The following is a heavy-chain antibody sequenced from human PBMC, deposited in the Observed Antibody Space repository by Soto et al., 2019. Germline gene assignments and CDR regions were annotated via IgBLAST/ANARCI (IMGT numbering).Heavy chain of an antibody. CDR3: AKDKGCTSTTCHWNAFDI. CDR1: GLTFSSYA. Sequence: GGSLRLSCAASGLTFSSYAVSWVRQAPGKGLEWVSAISGSGAVTYYADSVKGRFTISRDNSKNTLYLQMNSLRAEDTAVYYCAKDKGCTSTTCHWNAFDIWGQGTMVTVSS. CDR2: ISGSGAVT. J-gene: IGHJ3*02. V-gene: IGHV3-23*01. D-gene: IGHD2-2*01.